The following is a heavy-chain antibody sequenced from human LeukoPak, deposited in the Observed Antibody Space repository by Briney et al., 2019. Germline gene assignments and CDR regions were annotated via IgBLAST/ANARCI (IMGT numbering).Heavy chain of an antibody. Sequence: QPGRSLRLSCEALRFTFSKYGMFWVRQAPGKGLEWVAVIALDGSYFYYADSVKGRFTISRDNSKNTLYLDMNNLRPDDTAKYCCARGDYYYGMDVWGQGTTVTVSS. J-gene: IGHJ6*02. D-gene: IGHD3-10*01. V-gene: IGHV3-30*03. CDR3: ARGDYYYGMDV. CDR2: IALDGSYF. CDR1: RFTFSKYG.